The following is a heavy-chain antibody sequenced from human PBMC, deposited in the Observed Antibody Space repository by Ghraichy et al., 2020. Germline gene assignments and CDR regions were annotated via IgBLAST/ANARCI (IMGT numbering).Heavy chain of an antibody. J-gene: IGHJ5*02. Sequence: ASVRVSCKASGYTFTGYYMHWVRQAPGQGLEWMGWINPNSGGTNYAQKFQGRVTMTRDTSISTAYMELSRLRSDDTAVYYCARLPDDSSGYYVHNWFDPWGQGTLVTVSS. CDR2: INPNSGGT. CDR3: ARLPDDSSGYYVHNWFDP. CDR1: GYTFTGYY. D-gene: IGHD3-22*01. V-gene: IGHV1-2*02.